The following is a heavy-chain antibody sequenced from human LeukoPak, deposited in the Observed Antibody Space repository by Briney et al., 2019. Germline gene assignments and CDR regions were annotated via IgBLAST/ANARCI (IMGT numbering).Heavy chain of an antibody. CDR3: ARVGGSSGWYGYYYYYMDV. CDR2: IYYSGST. D-gene: IGHD6-19*01. Sequence: MASETLSLTCTVSGGSISSYYWSWIRQPPGRGLDLIGSIYYSGSTNYNPSLKSRVTISVDTSKNQFSLKLSSVTAADTAVYYCARVGGSSGWYGYYYYYMDVWGKGTTVTVSS. V-gene: IGHV4-59*12. CDR1: GGSISSYY. J-gene: IGHJ6*03.